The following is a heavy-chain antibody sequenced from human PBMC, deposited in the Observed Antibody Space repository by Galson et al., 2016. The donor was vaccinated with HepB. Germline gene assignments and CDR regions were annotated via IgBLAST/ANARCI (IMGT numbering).Heavy chain of an antibody. CDR3: ARHPLMDIGNS. D-gene: IGHD4-23*01. CDR2: IDPSDSYT. CDR1: GYSFTSYW. Sequence: QSGAEVKKPGESLRISCKASGYSFTSYWISWVRQMPGKGLEWMGIIDPSDSYTKYSPSFQGHVTISADRSISTAYLQWSSLKASDTAMDYFARHPLMDIGNSWGQGTLVTVSS. V-gene: IGHV5-10-1*01. J-gene: IGHJ4*02.